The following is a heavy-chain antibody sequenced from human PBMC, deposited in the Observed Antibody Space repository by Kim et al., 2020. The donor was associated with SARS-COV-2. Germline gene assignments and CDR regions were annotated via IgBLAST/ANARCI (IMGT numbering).Heavy chain of an antibody. J-gene: IGHJ6*02. D-gene: IGHD3-3*01. Sequence: GGSLRLSCAASGFTFSSYGMHWVRPAPGKGLEWVAVISYDGSNKYYADSVKGRFTISRDNSKNTLYLQMNSLRAEDTAVYYCAKGQLDNYDFWSGYYMGDYYYYYGMDVWGQGTTVTVSS. CDR3: AKGQLDNYDFWSGYYMGDYYYYYGMDV. CDR1: GFTFSSYG. V-gene: IGHV3-30*18. CDR2: ISYDGSNK.